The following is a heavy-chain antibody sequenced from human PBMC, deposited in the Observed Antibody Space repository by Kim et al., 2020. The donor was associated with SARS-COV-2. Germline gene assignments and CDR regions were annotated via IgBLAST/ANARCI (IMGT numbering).Heavy chain of an antibody. CDR3: ARAISGYSKSDY. Sequence: GGSLRLSCAASGFTLSDYNMNWVRQAPGKGLEWVSSISSSSSYKYYADSTKGRFTISRDNAKNSLHLQMNSLRAEDTAVYYCARAISGYSKSDYWGQGTLVTVSS. V-gene: IGHV3-21*01. CDR1: GFTLSDYN. CDR2: ISSSSSYK. D-gene: IGHD5-12*01. J-gene: IGHJ4*02.